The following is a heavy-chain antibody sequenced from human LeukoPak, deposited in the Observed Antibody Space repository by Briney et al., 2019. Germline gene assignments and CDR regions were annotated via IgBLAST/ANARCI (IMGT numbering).Heavy chain of an antibody. V-gene: IGHV4-34*01. CDR2: INHSGST. CDR1: GVSFSGYY. J-gene: IGHJ5*02. CDR3: ARGRVKYCSSTSCYYNWFDP. D-gene: IGHD2-2*01. Sequence: SETLSLTCAVYGVSFSGYYWSWIRQPPGKGLEWIGEINHSGSTNYNPSLKSRVTISVDTSKNQFSLKLSSVTAADTAVYYCARGRVKYCSSTSCYYNWFDPWGQGTLVTVSS.